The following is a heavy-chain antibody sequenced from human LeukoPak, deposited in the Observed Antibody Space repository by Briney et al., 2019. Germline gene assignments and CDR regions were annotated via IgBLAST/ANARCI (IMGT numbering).Heavy chain of an antibody. D-gene: IGHD3-3*01. CDR1: GFTFTNYA. CDR3: AKDRSAVRVPGTPDY. V-gene: IGHV3-23*01. J-gene: IGHJ4*02. Sequence: PGGSLRLSCAASGFTFTNYAMSWVRQAPGKGLEWVSAISGSGGSTYYADSVKGRFTISRDNSKNTLYLQMNSLRAEDTAVYYCAKDRSAVRVPGTPDYWGQGTLVTVSS. CDR2: ISGSGGST.